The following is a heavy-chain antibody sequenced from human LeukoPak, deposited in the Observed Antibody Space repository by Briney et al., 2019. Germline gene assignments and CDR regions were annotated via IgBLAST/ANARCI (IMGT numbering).Heavy chain of an antibody. CDR3: ARSAAARRYYYYGMDV. CDR1: GGSISSYY. V-gene: IGHV4-34*01. D-gene: IGHD6-6*01. Sequence: PSETLSLTCTVSGGSISSYYWSWIRQPPGKGLEWIGEINHSGSTNYNPSLKSRVTISVDTSKNQFSLKLSSVTAADTAVYYCARSAAARRYYYYGMDVWGQGTTVTVSS. CDR2: INHSGST. J-gene: IGHJ6*02.